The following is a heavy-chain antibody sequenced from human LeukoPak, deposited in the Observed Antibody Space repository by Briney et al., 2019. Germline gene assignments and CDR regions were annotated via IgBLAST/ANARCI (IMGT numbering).Heavy chain of an antibody. V-gene: IGHV4-59*01. CDR3: ARSGDYSNYWGDYNWFDP. D-gene: IGHD4-4*01. J-gene: IGHJ5*02. CDR1: GGSISSYY. Sequence: SSETLSLTCTVSGGSISSYYWSWIRQPPGKGLEWIGYIYYSRSTNYNPSLKSRVTISVDTSKNQFSLKLSSVTAADTAVYYCARSGDYSNYWGDYNWFDPWGQGTLVTVSS. CDR2: IYYSRST.